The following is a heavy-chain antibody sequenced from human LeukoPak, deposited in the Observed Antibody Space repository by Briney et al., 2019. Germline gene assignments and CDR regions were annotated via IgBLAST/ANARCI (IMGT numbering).Heavy chain of an antibody. Sequence: SETLSLTCTVYGGSFSGYYWSWIRQPPGKGLEWIGEINHSGSTNYNPSLKSRVTISVDTSKNQFSLKLSSVTAADTAVYYCARLPTIWGQGTMVTVSS. CDR3: ARLPTI. CDR2: INHSGST. V-gene: IGHV4-34*01. CDR1: GGSFSGYY. J-gene: IGHJ3*02.